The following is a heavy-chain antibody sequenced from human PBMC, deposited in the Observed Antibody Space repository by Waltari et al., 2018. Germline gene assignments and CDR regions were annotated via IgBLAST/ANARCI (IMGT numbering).Heavy chain of an antibody. CDR3: AKKNDEVFDRNGLVYDAFDM. D-gene: IGHD3-22*01. V-gene: IGHV3-9*01. CDR1: GFTFDDYA. J-gene: IGHJ3*02. Sequence: EVQLVESGGGLVQPGRSLRLSCVGSGFTFDDYAMHWVRQAPGKGLEWVSGFNWNRCSIGYGDSVKGRFIIARDNARNSVHLQMNGLTSEDTALYYCAKKNDEVFDRNGLVYDAFDMWGQGTMVTVSS. CDR2: FNWNRCSI.